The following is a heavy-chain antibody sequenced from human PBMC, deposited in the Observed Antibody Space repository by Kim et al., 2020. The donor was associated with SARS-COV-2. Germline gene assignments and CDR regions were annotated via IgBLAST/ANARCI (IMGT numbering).Heavy chain of an antibody. Sequence: VKGRFTISRDNAKNSLYLQMNSLRDEDTAVYYCANQLTMVRGVITDAFDIWGQGTMVTVSS. D-gene: IGHD3-10*01. J-gene: IGHJ3*02. CDR3: ANQLTMVRGVITDAFDI. V-gene: IGHV3-48*02.